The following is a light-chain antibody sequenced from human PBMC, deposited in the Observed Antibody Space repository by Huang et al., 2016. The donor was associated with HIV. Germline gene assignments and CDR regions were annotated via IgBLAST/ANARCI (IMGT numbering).Light chain of an antibody. CDR2: QVS. V-gene: IGKV2-30*02. CDR3: MQGTHLFT. CDR1: QSLIHSNGNTY. J-gene: IGKJ4*01. Sequence: VVLTQSPLYLSVTLGQPAAISCRSSQSLIHSNGNTYLNWFQQRPGQSTRRLISQVSRGDSGVPDRFSGSGSGTDFTLKISRVEAEDVGVYYCMQGTHLFTFGGGTRVDIK.